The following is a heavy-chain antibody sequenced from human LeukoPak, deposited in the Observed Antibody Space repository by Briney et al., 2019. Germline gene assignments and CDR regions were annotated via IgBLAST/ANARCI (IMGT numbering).Heavy chain of an antibody. CDR3: ARDSGGNYYYYGMDV. D-gene: IGHD6-19*01. CDR2: IIPILGIA. Sequence: ASVKVSCKASGGTFSSYAISWVRQAPGQGLEWMGRIIPILGIANYAQKFRGRVTITADKSTSTAYMELSSLRSEDTAVYYCARDSGGNYYYYGMDVWGQGTTVTVSS. J-gene: IGHJ6*02. V-gene: IGHV1-69*04. CDR1: GGTFSSYA.